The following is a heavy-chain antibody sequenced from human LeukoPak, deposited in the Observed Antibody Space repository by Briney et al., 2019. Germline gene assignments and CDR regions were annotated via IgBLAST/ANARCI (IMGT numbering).Heavy chain of an antibody. CDR2: IHYTGHT. CDR1: GGSISSHY. J-gene: IGHJ5*02. Sequence: SETLSLTCTVSGGSISSHYWSWIRQPPGKGLEWIGYIHYTGHTRYNPSLTNRVSISADTSKNQFSLILNSLTTADTAVYYCVRDHEVIPPAVGHWFDPWGQGPSHRLL. CDR3: VRDHEVIPPAVGHWFDP. D-gene: IGHD6-19*01. V-gene: IGHV4-59*11.